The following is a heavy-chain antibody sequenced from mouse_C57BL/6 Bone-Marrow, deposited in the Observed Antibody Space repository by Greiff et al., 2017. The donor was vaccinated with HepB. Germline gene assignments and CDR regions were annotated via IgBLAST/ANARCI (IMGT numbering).Heavy chain of an antibody. CDR3: ARQGVYYYYDSWYFDV. Sequence: EVKLVESGGGLVQPGGSLKLSCAASGFTFSDYGMAWVRQAPRKGPEWVAFISNLAYSIYYADTVTGRFTISRENAKNTLYLEMSSLRSEDTAMYYCARQGVYYYYDSWYFDVWGTGTTVTVSS. CDR1: GFTFSDYG. D-gene: IGHD2-4*01. V-gene: IGHV5-15*01. CDR2: ISNLAYSI. J-gene: IGHJ1*03.